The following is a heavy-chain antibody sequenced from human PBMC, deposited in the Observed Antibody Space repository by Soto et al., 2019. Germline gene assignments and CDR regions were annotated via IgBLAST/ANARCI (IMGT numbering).Heavy chain of an antibody. J-gene: IGHJ5*02. CDR1: GGAINNYY. V-gene: IGHV4-59*08. Sequence: SETLSLTCTVSGGAINNYYWTWIRQPPGMGLEWIGYVYYTGTTSYNPSLKSRVTISIDGSKNQISLKLSSVTAGDTAFYYCARLGGYYHSLDTWGQGTLVTVSS. CDR3: ARLGGYYHSLDT. D-gene: IGHD3-22*01. CDR2: VYYTGTT.